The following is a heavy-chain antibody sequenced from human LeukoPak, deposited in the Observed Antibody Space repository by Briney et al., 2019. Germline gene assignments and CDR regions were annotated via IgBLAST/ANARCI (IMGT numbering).Heavy chain of an antibody. V-gene: IGHV3-30*02. CDR1: GFTFSGYG. CDR2: IRFDGSNN. Sequence: GGSLRLSCAASGFTFSGYGMHWVRQAPGKGLEWVAFIRFDGSNNYYADSVKGRFTISRDNSKNTLYLQMSSLRAEDTAVYFCAREILAPGKTHDYWGQGTLVTVSS. J-gene: IGHJ4*02. CDR3: AREILAPGKTHDY.